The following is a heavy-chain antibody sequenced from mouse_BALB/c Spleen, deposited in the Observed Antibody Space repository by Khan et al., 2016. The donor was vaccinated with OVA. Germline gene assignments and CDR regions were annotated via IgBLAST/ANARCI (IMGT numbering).Heavy chain of an antibody. J-gene: IGHJ3*01. CDR1: GYTFTSYY. CDR3: TRSGYDTFAY. Sequence: VELVESGAELVKPGASVRLSCKASGYTFTSYYLYWVKQRPGHGLEWIGDIIPSTGGTNFNAKFKSKATLTVDTSSSTAYMQLSSVTSEDSAVYYSTRSGYDTFAYWGQGTLVTVS. D-gene: IGHD2-3*01. CDR2: IIPSTGGT. V-gene: IGHV1S81*02.